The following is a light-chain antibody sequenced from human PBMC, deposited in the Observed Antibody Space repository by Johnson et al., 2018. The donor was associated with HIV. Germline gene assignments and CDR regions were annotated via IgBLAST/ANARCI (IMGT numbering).Light chain of an antibody. CDR3: GTWDSSLRVGF. CDR1: SSNIGNNY. J-gene: IGLJ1*01. V-gene: IGLV1-51*01. Sequence: QSVLTQSPSVSAAPGQKVTISCSGSSSNIGNNYVSWYQQLPGRAPKLLIYDNNKRPSGSPDRFSGSKSGTSATLGITGLQTGDEADYYCGTWDSSLRVGFFGTGTKVTVL. CDR2: DNN.